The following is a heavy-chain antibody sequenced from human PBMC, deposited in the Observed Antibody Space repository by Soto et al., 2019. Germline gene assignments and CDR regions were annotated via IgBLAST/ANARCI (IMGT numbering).Heavy chain of an antibody. D-gene: IGHD3-3*01. Sequence: QITLNESGPTVVRPTETLTLTCRFSGFSLTTSGVGVGWIRQSPGKAPEWLALIYWDDDKRSSASLKSRLTITKDTSKNQVALTVSDLDPTDTATYYCAHRVLRTVFGLVTTTAIYFDFWGQGTPVAVSS. CDR1: GFSLTTSGVG. V-gene: IGHV2-5*02. CDR2: IYWDDDK. CDR3: AHRVLRTVFGLVTTTAIYFDF. J-gene: IGHJ4*02.